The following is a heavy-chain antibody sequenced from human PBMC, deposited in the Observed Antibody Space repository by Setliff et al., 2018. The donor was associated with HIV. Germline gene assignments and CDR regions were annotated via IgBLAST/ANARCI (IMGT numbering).Heavy chain of an antibody. CDR2: IYYSGST. J-gene: IGHJ6*02. D-gene: IGHD5-12*01. CDR1: GGSISSHY. Sequence: PSETLSLTCTVSGGSISSHYWSWIRQPPGKGLEWIGYIYYSGSTNYNPSLKSRVTISVDTSKNQFSLKLSSVTAADTAVYYCARGDGYRGNDAYYDTGLDVWGQGITVTVSS. CDR3: ARGDGYRGNDAYYDTGLDV. V-gene: IGHV4-59*11.